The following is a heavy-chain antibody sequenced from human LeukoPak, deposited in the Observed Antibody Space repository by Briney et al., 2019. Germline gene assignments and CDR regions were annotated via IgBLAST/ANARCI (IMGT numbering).Heavy chain of an antibody. CDR2: IWNDGGYE. Sequence: GGSLRLSCATSGFSFNSYYIHWVRQAPGKGLEWVASIWNDGGYEYYADSVKGRFTIDRDDSTNTVFLLTNSLRAEDTAVYFCARDPVGNRENYFDLWGQGALVTVSS. V-gene: IGHV3-33*02. CDR3: ARDPVGNRENYFDL. D-gene: IGHD1-26*01. J-gene: IGHJ4*02. CDR1: GFSFNSYY.